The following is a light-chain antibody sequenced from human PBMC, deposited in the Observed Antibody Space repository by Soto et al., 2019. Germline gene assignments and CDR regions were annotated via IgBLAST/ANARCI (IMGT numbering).Light chain of an antibody. CDR3: QQYNHYQS. Sequence: DIVPSQSPDSLAVSLTGRATLNCECSETFFYSPNHKNYLGWYQKKRGQPPKLLIYWASTLASGVPARFIGSGSATDFTLTITTLQPDDVAIYYCQQYNHYQSYGQGTKVDIK. CDR1: ETFFYSPNHKNY. J-gene: IGKJ1*01. CDR2: WAS. V-gene: IGKV4-1*01.